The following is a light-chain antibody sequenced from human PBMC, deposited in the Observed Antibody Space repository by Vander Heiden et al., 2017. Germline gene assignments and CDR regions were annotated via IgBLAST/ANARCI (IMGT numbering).Light chain of an antibody. CDR2: EVS. CDR1: SSYVGGYNY. V-gene: IGLV2-14*01. Sequence: QSALTQPASVSGSPGLSITIACTGTSSYVGGYNYVSWYQQHPGKAPKLMIYEVSNRPSGVSNRFSGSKSGNTGSRTISGLQAEDEADYYCSSYTSSSPPVFGGGTKLTVL. J-gene: IGLJ3*02. CDR3: SSYTSSSPPV.